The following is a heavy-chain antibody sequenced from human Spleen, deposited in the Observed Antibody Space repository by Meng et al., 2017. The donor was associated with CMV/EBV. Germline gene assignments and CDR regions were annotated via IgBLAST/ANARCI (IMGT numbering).Heavy chain of an antibody. CDR3: AKDSGGEGDMDV. CDR2: IRYDGSDE. J-gene: IGHJ6*02. D-gene: IGHD3-10*01. CDR1: GFIFSNYG. V-gene: IGHV3-30*02. Sequence: GESLKISCAASGFIFSNYGMHWVRQDPGKGLEWVAFIRYDGSDEYYGDSVQGRLTISRDNSKNTLYLQMNSLRADDTALYYCAKDSGGEGDMDVWGQGTTVTVSS.